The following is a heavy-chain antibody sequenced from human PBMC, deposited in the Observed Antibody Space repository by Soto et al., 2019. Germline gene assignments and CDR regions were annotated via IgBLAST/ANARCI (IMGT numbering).Heavy chain of an antibody. Sequence: SETLSLTCTVSGGSISSYYWSWIRQPPGKGLEWIGYIYYSGSTNYNPSLKSRVTISVDTSKNQFSLRLSSVTAADTAVYYCSSSFEARPGYYYYGTDVWGQGTTVTVSS. CDR3: SSSFEARPGYYYYGTDV. J-gene: IGHJ6*02. CDR2: IYYSGST. CDR1: GGSISSYY. D-gene: IGHD6-6*01. V-gene: IGHV4-59*12.